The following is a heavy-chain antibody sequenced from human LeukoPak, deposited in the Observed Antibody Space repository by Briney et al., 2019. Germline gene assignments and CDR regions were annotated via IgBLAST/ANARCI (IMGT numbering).Heavy chain of an antibody. V-gene: IGHV4-59*08. CDR1: GGSISSYY. CDR3: ARRGAAAGTSFDY. J-gene: IGHJ4*02. Sequence: PSETLSLTCTVSGGSISSYYWSWIRQPPGKGLEGIGYIYYSGSTNYNPSLKSRVTISVDTSKNQFSLKLSSVTAADTAVYYCARRGAAAGTSFDYWGQGTLVTVSS. D-gene: IGHD6-13*01. CDR2: IYYSGST.